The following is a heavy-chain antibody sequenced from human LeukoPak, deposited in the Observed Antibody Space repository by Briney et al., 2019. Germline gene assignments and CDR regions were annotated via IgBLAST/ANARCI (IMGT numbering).Heavy chain of an antibody. Sequence: ASVKVSCKASGYTFTSYYMHWVRQAPGQGLEWMGIINPSGGSTSYAQKFQGRVTMTRDTSTSTVYMELSSLRSEDTAVYYCERVHSSGRYEYWGQGTLVTVSS. CDR3: ERVHSSGRYEY. J-gene: IGHJ4*02. CDR1: GYTFTSYY. D-gene: IGHD6-19*01. CDR2: INPSGGST. V-gene: IGHV1-46*01.